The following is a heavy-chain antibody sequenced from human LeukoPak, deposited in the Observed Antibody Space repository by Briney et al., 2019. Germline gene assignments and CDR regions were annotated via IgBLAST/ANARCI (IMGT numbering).Heavy chain of an antibody. CDR2: IWYDGSNK. Sequence: PGRSLRLSCAASGFTFSSYGVHWVRQAPGKGLEWVAVIWYDGSNKYYADSVKGRFTISRDNSKNTLYLQMNSLRAEDTAVYYCARDTVTDVYYYYYYGMDVWGQGTTVTVSS. V-gene: IGHV3-33*01. CDR3: ARDTVTDVYYYYYYGMDV. D-gene: IGHD4-17*01. J-gene: IGHJ6*02. CDR1: GFTFSSYG.